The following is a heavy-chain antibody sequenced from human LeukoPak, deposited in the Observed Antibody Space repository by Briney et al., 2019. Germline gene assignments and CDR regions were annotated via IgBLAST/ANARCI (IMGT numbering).Heavy chain of an antibody. Sequence: SVKLSCKASGRTFSRFTISWVRQAPGQGLEWMGRIIPFLGIANYAQKFQGRVTITADKSTSTAYMELSSLRSEGTAVDYCARGTAAAGTDYWGQGTLVTVSS. CDR2: IIPFLGIA. CDR1: GRTFSRFT. J-gene: IGHJ4*02. V-gene: IGHV1-69*02. D-gene: IGHD6-13*01. CDR3: ARGTAAAGTDY.